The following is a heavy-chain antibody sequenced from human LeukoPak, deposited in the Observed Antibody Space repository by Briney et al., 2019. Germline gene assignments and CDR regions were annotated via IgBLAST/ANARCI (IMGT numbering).Heavy chain of an antibody. CDR1: GGTFDNYA. CDR2: IIPMLGKT. J-gene: IGHJ1*01. CDR3: ARGLCGGFAAAPLGH. D-gene: IGHD2-2*01. Sequence: ASVKVSCKASGGTFDNYAVSWVREAPGLGLEWMGRIIPMLGKTNSAQKFQDRVTFTADKSTGTAYMELTHLRPDDTAVYSCARGLCGGFAAAPLGHWGQGTPVTVSP. V-gene: IGHV1-69*04.